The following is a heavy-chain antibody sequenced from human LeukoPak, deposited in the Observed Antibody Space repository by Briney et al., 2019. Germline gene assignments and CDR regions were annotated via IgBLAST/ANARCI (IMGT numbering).Heavy chain of an antibody. J-gene: IGHJ4*02. CDR3: ARGGLHDNVWRRTPLDY. CDR2: IYTSGST. CDR1: GGSISSYY. Sequence: SETLSLTCTVSGGSISSYYWSWIRQPAGKGLEWIGRIYTSGSTNYNPSLKSRVTMSVDTSKNQFSLKLSSVTAAETSVNYSARGGLHDNVWRRTPLDYLRQGTLVAVSS. D-gene: IGHD3-16*01. V-gene: IGHV4-4*07.